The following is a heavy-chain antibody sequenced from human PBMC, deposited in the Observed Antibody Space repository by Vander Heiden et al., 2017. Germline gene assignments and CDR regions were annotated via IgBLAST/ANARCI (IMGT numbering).Heavy chain of an antibody. Sequence: EVQLVESGGGLVQPGRSLRLSCAASGFTFDAYAMHWVRQAPGKGLEWVSGISWNSGSIGYADSVKGRFTISRDNAKNSLYLQMNSLRAEDTALYYCAKDVYYDSSGIGYFDYWGQGTLVTVSS. CDR2: ISWNSGSI. CDR1: GFTFDAYA. D-gene: IGHD3-22*01. J-gene: IGHJ4*02. V-gene: IGHV3-9*01. CDR3: AKDVYYDSSGIGYFDY.